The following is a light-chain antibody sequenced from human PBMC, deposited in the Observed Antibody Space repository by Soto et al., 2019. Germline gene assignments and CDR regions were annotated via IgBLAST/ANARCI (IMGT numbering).Light chain of an antibody. CDR2: GAS. CDR3: QQYANSPPT. J-gene: IGKJ4*02. Sequence: EIVLTQSPGTLSLSPGERATLSCRASQSVRSTYLAWYQQKTGQDPRLLIYGASSRATGIPDRFSGSGSGTDFTLTISRLEPEDFAVYYCQQYANSPPTFGGGTKVEIK. V-gene: IGKV3-20*01. CDR1: QSVRSTY.